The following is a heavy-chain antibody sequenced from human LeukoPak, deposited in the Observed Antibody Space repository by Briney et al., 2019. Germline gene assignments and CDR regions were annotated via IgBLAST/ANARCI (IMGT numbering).Heavy chain of an antibody. J-gene: IGHJ4*02. V-gene: IGHV3-30*18. CDR2: ILYDGNEK. CDR1: GFTFSRYG. CDR3: AKCPGRSNSCYYFDY. Sequence: GGALRLSCAASGFTFSRYGMHGVRQAPGKELEWVAVILYDGNEKFYADSLKGRFTISRDNSKNTLYLQMNSLSAEDTAVYYCAKCPGRSNSCYYFDYWGQGTLVTVSS. D-gene: IGHD2-2*01.